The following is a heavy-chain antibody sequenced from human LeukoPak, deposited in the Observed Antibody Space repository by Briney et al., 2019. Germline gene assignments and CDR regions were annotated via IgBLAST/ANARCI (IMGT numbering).Heavy chain of an antibody. CDR2: INNIGVNT. D-gene: IGHD5-18*01. CDR3: ARQLWLPDY. Sequence: GSLRLSCTASGFTFSDYGMSWVRQAPGEGLEWVSSINNIGVNTHYSESVKGRFTISRDNSKNTLYLQMNSLTVEDAAVYHCARQLWLPDYWGQGTLVTVSS. CDR1: GFTFSDYG. J-gene: IGHJ4*02. V-gene: IGHV3-23*01.